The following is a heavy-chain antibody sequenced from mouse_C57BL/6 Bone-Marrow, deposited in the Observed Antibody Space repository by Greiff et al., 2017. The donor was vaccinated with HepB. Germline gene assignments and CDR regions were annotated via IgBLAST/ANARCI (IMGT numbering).Heavy chain of an antibody. CDR2: ISGGGGNT. CDR3: ARNYDGSSWAY. Sequence: EVKLMESGGGLVKPGGSLKLSCAASGFTFSSYTMYWVRQTPEKRLEWVATISGGGGNTYYPDRVKGRFTISRDNAKNTLYLQMSSLRSEDTALYYCARNYDGSSWAYWGQGTRVTVSA. D-gene: IGHD1-1*01. CDR1: GFTFSSYT. J-gene: IGHJ3*01. V-gene: IGHV5-9*01.